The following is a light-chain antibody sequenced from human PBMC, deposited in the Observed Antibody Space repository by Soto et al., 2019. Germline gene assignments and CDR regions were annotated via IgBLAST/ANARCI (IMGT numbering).Light chain of an antibody. CDR3: QQAKRFPIT. V-gene: IGKV1-12*01. J-gene: IGKJ5*01. CDR2: AVS. Sequence: DIQMTPSPSSVSASVGDRVTITCRAIQGISSWVAWYQQKPGKAPKLLIYAVSSLQSGVPSRISVSGSVTDFTLTISSLQPEDFATYYCQQAKRFPITFVQWTRLEI. CDR1: QGISSW.